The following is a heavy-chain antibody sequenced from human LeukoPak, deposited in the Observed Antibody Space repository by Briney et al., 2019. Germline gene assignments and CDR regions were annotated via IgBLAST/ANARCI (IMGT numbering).Heavy chain of an antibody. D-gene: IGHD2-2*02. Sequence: GGSLRLSCAASGFTFSSYSMNWVRQAPGKGLEWVSSISSSSSYIYYADSVKGRFTISRDNAKNSLYLQMNSLRAEDTAVYYCARLRMWGSTIPFDYWGRGTLVTVSS. V-gene: IGHV3-21*01. J-gene: IGHJ4*02. CDR2: ISSSSSYI. CDR3: ARLRMWGSTIPFDY. CDR1: GFTFSSYS.